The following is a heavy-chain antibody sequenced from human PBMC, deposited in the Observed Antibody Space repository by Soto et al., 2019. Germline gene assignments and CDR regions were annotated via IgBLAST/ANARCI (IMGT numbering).Heavy chain of an antibody. Sequence: GGSLRLSCAASGFTFSSYAMIWVRQAPGKGLEWVSAISGSGGSTYYADSVKGRFTISRDNSKNTLYLQMNSLRAEDTAVYYCAVVGRISGFDYWGQGTLVTVSS. CDR3: AVVGRISGFDY. J-gene: IGHJ4*02. D-gene: IGHD1-26*01. V-gene: IGHV3-23*01. CDR1: GFTFSSYA. CDR2: ISGSGGST.